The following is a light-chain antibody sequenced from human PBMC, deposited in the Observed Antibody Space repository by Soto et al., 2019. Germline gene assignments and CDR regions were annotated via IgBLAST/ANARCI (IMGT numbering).Light chain of an antibody. V-gene: IGKV1-27*01. CDR2: AAS. Sequence: DIQMTQSPSSLSASVGDTVTITCRASQGISSYLAWYQQKPGKVPKLLIYAASTLQSGVPSRFSGSASGTDFTLTISSLQPEDVGTYYCQKNNSAPLTFGGGTKVEIK. CDR1: QGISSY. J-gene: IGKJ4*01. CDR3: QKNNSAPLT.